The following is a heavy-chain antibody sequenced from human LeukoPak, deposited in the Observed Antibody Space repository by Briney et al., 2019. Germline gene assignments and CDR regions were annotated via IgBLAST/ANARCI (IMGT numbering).Heavy chain of an antibody. V-gene: IGHV4-31*03. CDR1: GGAIRVGGYC. CDR3: ARDHARGNDSSGYYPLPVD. CDR2: IYYNGST. J-gene: IGHJ4*02. D-gene: IGHD3-22*01. Sequence: RSQTPSLTRTVSGGAIRVGGYCGRSIRQPPGNGLGLIGYIYYNGSTYYNPSLNSRVTISVETSKNQFSLKLSSVTAAAADVYYCARDHARGNDSSGYYPLPVDWGQGTLVTVSS.